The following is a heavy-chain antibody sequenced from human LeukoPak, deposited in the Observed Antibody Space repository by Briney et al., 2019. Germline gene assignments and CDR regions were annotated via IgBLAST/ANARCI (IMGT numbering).Heavy chain of an antibody. V-gene: IGHV3-9*01. J-gene: IGHJ4*02. CDR1: GFTFDDYA. D-gene: IGHD2-2*01. Sequence: PGGSLRLSRAASGFTFDDYAMHWVRQAPGKGLEWVSGISWNSGSIGYADSVKGRFTISRDNAKNSLYLQMNSLRAEDTALYYCAKGYCSSTSCYPLDYWGQGTLVTVSS. CDR3: AKGYCSSTSCYPLDY. CDR2: ISWNSGSI.